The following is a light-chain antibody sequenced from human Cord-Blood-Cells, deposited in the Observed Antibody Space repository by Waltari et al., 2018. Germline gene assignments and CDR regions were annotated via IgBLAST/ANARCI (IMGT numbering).Light chain of an antibody. CDR1: SSNIGAGYD. Sequence: QSVLTQPPSVSGAPGQRVTISCTGSSSNIGAGYDVHWYQQLPGTAPKLLIYGSSTRPSGVRDRFSGSKSGTSASLAITGLQAEEEADYYCQSYDSSLSGWVFGGGTKLTVL. J-gene: IGLJ3*02. CDR3: QSYDSSLSGWV. CDR2: GSS. V-gene: IGLV1-40*01.